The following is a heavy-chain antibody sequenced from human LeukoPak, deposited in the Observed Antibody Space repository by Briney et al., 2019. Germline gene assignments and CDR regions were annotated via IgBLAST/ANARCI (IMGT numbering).Heavy chain of an antibody. V-gene: IGHV4-39*01. CDR3: ARHLGRSICGGDCYSFDY. D-gene: IGHD2-21*01. CDR2: IYYSGST. Sequence: PSETLSLTCTVSGGSISSSSYYWGWIRQPPGKGLEWIGSIYYSGSTYYNPSLKSRVTISVDTSKNQFSLKLSSVTAADTAVYYCARHLGRSICGGDCYSFDYWGQGTLVTVSS. CDR1: GGSISSSSYY. J-gene: IGHJ4*02.